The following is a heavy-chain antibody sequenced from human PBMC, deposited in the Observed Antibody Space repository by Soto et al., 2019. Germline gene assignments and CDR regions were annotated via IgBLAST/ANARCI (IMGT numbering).Heavy chain of an antibody. CDR1: GGSFSGYY. CDR2: INHSGST. D-gene: IGHD5-18*01. Sequence: QVQLQQWGAGLLKPSETLSLTCAVYGGSFSGYYWSWIRQPPGKGLEWIGEINHSGSTNYNPSLKSRVTISVDTSKNQFSLKLSSVTAADTAEYYCARGYSYASFPDFDYWGQGTLVTVSS. J-gene: IGHJ4*02. V-gene: IGHV4-34*01. CDR3: ARGYSYASFPDFDY.